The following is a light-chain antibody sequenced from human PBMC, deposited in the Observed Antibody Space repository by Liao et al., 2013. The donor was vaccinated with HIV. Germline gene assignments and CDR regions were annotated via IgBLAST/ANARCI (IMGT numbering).Light chain of an antibody. CDR1: KLGDKY. CDR3: QAWDSSTLDWV. Sequence: YDLTQPPSVAVSPGQTATITCSGDKLGDKYAFWYQHKAGQSPILVIFQDAQRPSGIPERFSGSNSGNTATLTISGAQPMDEADYYCQAWDSSTLDWVFGGGTKLTVL. CDR2: QDA. J-gene: IGLJ3*02. V-gene: IGLV3-1*01.